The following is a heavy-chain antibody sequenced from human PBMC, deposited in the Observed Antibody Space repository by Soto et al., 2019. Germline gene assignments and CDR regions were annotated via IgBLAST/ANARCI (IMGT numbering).Heavy chain of an antibody. Sequence: QVQLVQSGAEVKKPGASVKVSCKASGYTFTSYGISWVRQAPGQGLEWMGWISAHNRNTNYAQELQGRVTMTTDTSASTAYREVRSLRSDDTAVYYCARVAPPGDYWGQGTLVTVSS. J-gene: IGHJ4*02. CDR3: ARVAPPGDY. V-gene: IGHV1-18*01. CDR2: ISAHNRNT. CDR1: GYTFTSYG.